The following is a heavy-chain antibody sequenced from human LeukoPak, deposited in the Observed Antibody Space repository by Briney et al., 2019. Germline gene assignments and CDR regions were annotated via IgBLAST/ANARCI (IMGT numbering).Heavy chain of an antibody. J-gene: IGHJ6*02. D-gene: IGHD1-26*01. V-gene: IGHV3-48*02. CDR3: AREFSGITQTMGSHKYGMDV. CDR1: GFTFSSYS. Sequence: GGSLRLSCAASGFTFSSYSMNWVRQAPGKGLEWVSYISSSSSTMYYADSVKGRFTISRDNAKNSLYLQMNSLRDEDTAVYYCAREFSGITQTMGSHKYGMDVWGQGTTVTVSS. CDR2: ISSSSSTM.